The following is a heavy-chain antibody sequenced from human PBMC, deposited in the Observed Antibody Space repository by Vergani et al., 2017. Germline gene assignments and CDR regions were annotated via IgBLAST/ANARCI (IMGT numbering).Heavy chain of an antibody. D-gene: IGHD4-23*01. V-gene: IGHV3-23*01. Sequence: EVQLLESGGGLVQPGGSLRLSCAASGFTFSSYAMSWVRQAPGKGLEWVSAISGSGGSTYYADSVKGRFTISRDNSKNTLYLQMNSLRGEDTAVYYWAKVKWNTVVTRVFDYWGQGTLVTVSS. CDR3: AKVKWNTVVTRVFDY. CDR1: GFTFSSYA. J-gene: IGHJ4*02. CDR2: ISGSGGST.